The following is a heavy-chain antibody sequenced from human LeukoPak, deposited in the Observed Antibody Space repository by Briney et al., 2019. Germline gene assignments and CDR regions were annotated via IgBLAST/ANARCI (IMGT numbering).Heavy chain of an antibody. V-gene: IGHV3-30-3*02. J-gene: IGHJ4*02. Sequence: GGSLRLSCAASGFSFSYSALHWVRQAPGKGLEWVALTSYDGRSSLYTDSVKGRFTISRDNSKNTLYLQMNSLGPEDTAVYYCAKYSHLYGDYVRDYFDYWGQGTLVTVSS. CDR1: GFSFSYSA. CDR3: AKYSHLYGDYVRDYFDY. D-gene: IGHD4-17*01. CDR2: TSYDGRSS.